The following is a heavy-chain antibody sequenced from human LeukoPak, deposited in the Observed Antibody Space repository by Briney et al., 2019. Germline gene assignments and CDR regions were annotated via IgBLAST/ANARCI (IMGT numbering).Heavy chain of an antibody. CDR2: ISSSGSTI. CDR3: ARAWSSRGYSGYDYYFDY. J-gene: IGHJ4*02. Sequence: PGGSLRLSCAASGFTFSSYEMNWVRQAPGKGLEWVSYISSSGSTIYYADSVKGRFTISRDNAENSLYLQMNSLRAEDTAVYYCARAWSSRGYSGYDYYFDYWGQGTLVTVSS. V-gene: IGHV3-48*03. CDR1: GFTFSSYE. D-gene: IGHD5-12*01.